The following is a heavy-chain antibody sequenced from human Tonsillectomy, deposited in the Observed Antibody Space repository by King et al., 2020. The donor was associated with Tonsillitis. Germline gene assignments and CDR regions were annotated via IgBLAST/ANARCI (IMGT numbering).Heavy chain of an antibody. CDR3: ARLYCSSTSCYLFDY. CDR2: INSDGSST. D-gene: IGHD2-2*01. V-gene: IGHV3-74*01. Sequence: VQLVESGGGLVQPGGSLRLSCAASVFTFSSYWMHWVRQAPGKGLVWVSRINSDGSSTSYADSVKGRFTISRDNAKNTLYLQMNSLRAEDTAVYYCARLYCSSTSCYLFDYWGQGTLVTVSS. J-gene: IGHJ4*02. CDR1: VFTFSSYW.